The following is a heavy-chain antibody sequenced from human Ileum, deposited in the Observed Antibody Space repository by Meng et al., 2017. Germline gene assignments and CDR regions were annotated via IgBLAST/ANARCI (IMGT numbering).Heavy chain of an antibody. CDR2: IYPGGIM. CDR3: VRNDYCSGGTCYPHFDY. V-gene: IGHV4-4*02. D-gene: IGHD2-15*01. CDR1: GVSSNSYVW. J-gene: IGHJ4*02. Sequence: QGQVTASGSCLLKPSRTLPLTFAVSGVSSNSYVWWSWVRQAPGKGLEWIGEIYPGGIMNYYPSLKSRVTISADTSKNQFSLSLDSVTAADTAVYYCVRNDYCSGGTCYPHFDYWGQGTLVTVSS.